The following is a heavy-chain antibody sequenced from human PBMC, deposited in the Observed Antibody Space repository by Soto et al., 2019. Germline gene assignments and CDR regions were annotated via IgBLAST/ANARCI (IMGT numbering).Heavy chain of an antibody. CDR2: MNPNTGYT. CDR1: GYTVTGYD. Sequence: ASVKVSCKASGYTVTGYDTHWVRQATGQGLEWMGWMNPNTGYTANAQKFQGRVTMTRNIPISTVYMELSSLSSEDTAVYYCARTSLQSAFDIWGQGTMVTVSS. CDR3: ARTSLQSAFDI. V-gene: IGHV1-8*01. J-gene: IGHJ3*02. D-gene: IGHD4-4*01.